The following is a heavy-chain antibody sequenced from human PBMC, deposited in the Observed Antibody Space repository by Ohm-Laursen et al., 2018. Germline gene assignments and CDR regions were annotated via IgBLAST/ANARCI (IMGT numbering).Heavy chain of an antibody. Sequence: SLRLSCAASGFTFSSYWMSWVRQAPGKGLEWVANIRQDGSEKYYVDSVKGRFTISRDNAKNSLYLQMNSLRGEDTALYYCARRQGMATIVDYWGQGTLVTVSS. CDR2: IRQDGSEK. D-gene: IGHD5-24*01. CDR3: ARRQGMATIVDY. CDR1: GFTFSSYW. J-gene: IGHJ4*02. V-gene: IGHV3-7*01.